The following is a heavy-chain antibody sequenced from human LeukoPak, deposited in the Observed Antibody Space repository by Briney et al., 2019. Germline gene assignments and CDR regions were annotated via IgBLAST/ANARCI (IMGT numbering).Heavy chain of an antibody. V-gene: IGHV5-51*01. CDR2: IYPGDSDT. J-gene: IGHJ6*02. Sequence: GESLKISCKGSGYSFTSYWIGWVRQMPGKGLEWMGIIYPGDSDTRYSPSFEGQVTMSADKSISTAYLQWTSLKASDTAVYYCARRGRNYFYGMDVWGQGTTVTVSS. CDR3: ARRGRNYFYGMDV. CDR1: GYSFTSYW. D-gene: IGHD3-10*01.